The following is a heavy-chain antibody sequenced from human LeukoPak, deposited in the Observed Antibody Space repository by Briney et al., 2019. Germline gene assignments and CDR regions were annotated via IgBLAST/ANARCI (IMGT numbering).Heavy chain of an antibody. CDR1: GGTFSSYA. CDR2: IIPILGIA. D-gene: IGHD6-13*01. CDR3: ARVIAAAGNNWFDP. J-gene: IGHJ5*02. Sequence: ASVTVSCKASGGTFSSYAISWVRQAPGQGLEWMGRIIPILGIANYEQKFQGRVTITADKSTSTAYMELSSLRSEDAAVYYCARVIAAAGNNWFDPWGQGTLVTVSS. V-gene: IGHV1-69*04.